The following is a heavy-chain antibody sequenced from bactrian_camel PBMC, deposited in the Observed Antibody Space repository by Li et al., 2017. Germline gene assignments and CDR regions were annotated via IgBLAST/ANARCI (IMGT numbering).Heavy chain of an antibody. CDR2: ISGDGST. CDR1: FFILDDFD. V-gene: IGHV3S63*01. D-gene: IGHD4*01. CDR3: AATVRPCTLIAREYSG. J-gene: IGHJ4*01. Sequence: QLVESGGGSVQTGGSLRLSCKPSFFILDDFDMMWYRQAPGNECELVSSISGDGSTYYTDAVKGRFTISVDNGKNTVYLQMDSLQPEDTALYYCAATVRPCTLIAREYSGWGQGTQVTVS.